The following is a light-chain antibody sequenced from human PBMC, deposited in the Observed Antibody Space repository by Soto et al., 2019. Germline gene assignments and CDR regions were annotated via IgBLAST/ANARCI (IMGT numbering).Light chain of an antibody. CDR3: MQALQTQDT. Sequence: DIVMTQSPLSLPVTPGEPASISCRSSQSLLHSNGYNYLDWYLQKPGQSPQLLIYLGSNRASGGPERCSGSGSGTDFNIKISRVEAEDVGVYYCMQALQTQDTFGQGTKLEIK. J-gene: IGKJ2*01. CDR2: LGS. V-gene: IGKV2-28*01. CDR1: QSLLHSNGYNY.